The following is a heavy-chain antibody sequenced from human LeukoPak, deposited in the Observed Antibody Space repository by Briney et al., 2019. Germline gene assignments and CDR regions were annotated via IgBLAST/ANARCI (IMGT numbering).Heavy chain of an antibody. CDR2: ISTTSSDI. J-gene: IGHJ5*02. V-gene: IGHV3-21*01. D-gene: IGHD3-22*01. Sequence: GGSLRLSCAASGFTFSSYSMNWVRQAPGKGLEWVSFISTTSSDIYYADSVKGRFTNSRDNAKNSLYLQMNSLRAEDTAVYYCARTYYYDKRAIFGSWGQGTLVTVSS. CDR3: ARTYYYDKRAIFGS. CDR1: GFTFSSYS.